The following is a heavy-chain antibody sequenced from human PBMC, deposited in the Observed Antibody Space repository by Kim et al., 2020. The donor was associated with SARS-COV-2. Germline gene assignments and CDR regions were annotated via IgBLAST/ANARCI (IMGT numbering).Heavy chain of an antibody. J-gene: IGHJ4*02. CDR3: ARAGDIVXVVASIDY. CDR1: GFTFSDYY. CDR2: ISSSSSYT. D-gene: IGHD2-15*01. V-gene: IGHV3-11*06. Sequence: GGSLRLSCAASGFTFSDYYMSWIRQAPGKGLEWVSYISSSSSYTNYADSVKGRFTISRDNAKNSLYXQMNSLRAEDTAVYYCARAGDIVXVVASIDYWGQGTXVTVSS.